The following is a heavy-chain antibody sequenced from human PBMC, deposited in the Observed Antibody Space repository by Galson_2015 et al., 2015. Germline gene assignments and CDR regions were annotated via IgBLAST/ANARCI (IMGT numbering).Heavy chain of an antibody. V-gene: IGHV3-30*18. Sequence: SLRLSCAASGFTFSSYGMHWVRQAPGKGLEWVAVISYDGSNKYYADSVKGRFTISRDNSKNTLYLQMNSLRAEDTAVYYCAKVESVGGDCPTCYYYYYGMDVWGQGTTVTVSS. D-gene: IGHD2-21*02. CDR3: AKVESVGGDCPTCYYYYYGMDV. CDR1: GFTFSSYG. CDR2: ISYDGSNK. J-gene: IGHJ6*02.